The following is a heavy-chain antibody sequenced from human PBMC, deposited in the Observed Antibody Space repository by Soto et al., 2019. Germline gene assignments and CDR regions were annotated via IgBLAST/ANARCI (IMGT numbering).Heavy chain of an antibody. CDR1: GFTFSSYA. CDR3: AKDLRDGGSCCCYAVRDY. CDR2: ISGSGGST. V-gene: IGHV3-23*01. Sequence: GGSLRLSCAASGFTFSSYAMSWVRQAPGKGLEWVSAISGSGGSTYYAASVKGRFTISRDNSKNTLYLQMNSLRAEDTAVYYCAKDLRDGGSCCCYAVRDYWGQGTLVTVSS. J-gene: IGHJ4*02. D-gene: IGHD2-2*01.